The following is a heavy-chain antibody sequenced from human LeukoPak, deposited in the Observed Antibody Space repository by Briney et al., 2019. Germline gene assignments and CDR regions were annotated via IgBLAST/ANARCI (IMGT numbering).Heavy chain of an antibody. Sequence: GGSLRLSCAAPGFTFSTYGLQWVRQAPGKGLEWVSYISYTSHKYYTDSVKGRFTISRDNSRDTLYLQMSSLRAEDTAVYYCAKADYGDFKENYYMDVWGKGTTVTVSS. D-gene: IGHD4-17*01. CDR2: ISYTSHK. CDR3: AKADYGDFKENYYMDV. J-gene: IGHJ6*03. V-gene: IGHV3-30*02. CDR1: GFTFSTYG.